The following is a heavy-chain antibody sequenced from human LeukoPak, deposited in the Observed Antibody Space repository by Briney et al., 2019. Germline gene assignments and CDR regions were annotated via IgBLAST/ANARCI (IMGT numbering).Heavy chain of an antibody. CDR2: ISGSGGST. D-gene: IGHD3-10*01. Sequence: PGGSLRLSCAASGITFSDYYMSWIRQAPWKGLEWVSAISGSGGSTYYADSVKGRFTISRDNSKNTLYLQMNSLRAEDTAVYYCAKDLRGGSGIVDYWGQGTLVTVSS. CDR1: GITFSDYY. J-gene: IGHJ4*02. CDR3: AKDLRGGSGIVDY. V-gene: IGHV3-23*01.